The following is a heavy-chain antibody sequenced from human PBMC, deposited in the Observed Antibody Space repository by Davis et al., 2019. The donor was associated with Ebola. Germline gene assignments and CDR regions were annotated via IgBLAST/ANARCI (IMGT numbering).Heavy chain of an antibody. Sequence: GESLKISCAASGFTFSSYWMSWVRQAPGKGLEWVANIKQDGSEKYYVDSVKGRITISSDNAKNSLYLQMNSLRAEDTAVYYCARGPPEDVVVVVVAADYWGQGTLVTVSS. J-gene: IGHJ4*02. V-gene: IGHV3-7*01. D-gene: IGHD2-15*01. CDR1: GFTFSSYW. CDR3: ARGPPEDVVVVVVAADY. CDR2: IKQDGSEK.